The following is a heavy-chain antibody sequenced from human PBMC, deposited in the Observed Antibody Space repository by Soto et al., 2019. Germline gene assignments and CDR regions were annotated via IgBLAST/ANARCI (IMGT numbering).Heavy chain of an antibody. CDR3: AKNDDCSGGSCYSSSPGYYYYGMDV. CDR1: GFTFSSYG. D-gene: IGHD2-15*01. J-gene: IGHJ6*02. V-gene: IGHV3-30*18. CDR2: ISYDGSNK. Sequence: GGSLRLSCAAPGFTFSSYGMHWVRQAPGKGLEWGAVISYDGSNKYYADSVKGRFTISRDNSKNTLYLQMNSLRAEDTAVYYCAKNDDCSGGSCYSSSPGYYYYGMDVWGQGTTVTVSS.